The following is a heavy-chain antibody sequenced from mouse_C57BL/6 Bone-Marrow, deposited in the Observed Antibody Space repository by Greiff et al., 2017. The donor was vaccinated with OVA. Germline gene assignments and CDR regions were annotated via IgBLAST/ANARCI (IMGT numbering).Heavy chain of an antibody. CDR3: ARREKGYYGYFDV. J-gene: IGHJ1*03. D-gene: IGHD2-2*01. Sequence: VKVVESGAELARPGASVKMSCKASGYTFTSYTMHWVKQRPGQGLEWIGYINPSSGYTKYNQKFKDKATLTADKSSSTAYMQLSSLTSEDSAVYYCARREKGYYGYFDVWGTGTTVTVSS. V-gene: IGHV1-4*01. CDR1: GYTFTSYT. CDR2: INPSSGYT.